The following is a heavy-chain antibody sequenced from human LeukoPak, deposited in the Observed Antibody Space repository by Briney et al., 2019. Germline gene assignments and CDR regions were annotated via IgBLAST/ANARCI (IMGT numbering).Heavy chain of an antibody. CDR2: IFYTGKT. CDR3: ARVFDS. CDR1: GGVVSTSDYY. Sequence: SETLSLTCTVSGGVVSTSDYYWGWIRQSPGKGLEWIGDIFYTGKTNYNPSLKSRAAISLDTSKNQFSLRLTSVTAADTAVYFCARVFDSWGQGKLVTVSS. V-gene: IGHV4-39*07. J-gene: IGHJ4*02.